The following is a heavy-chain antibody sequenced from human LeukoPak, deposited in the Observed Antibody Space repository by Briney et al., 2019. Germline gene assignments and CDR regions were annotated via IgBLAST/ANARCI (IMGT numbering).Heavy chain of an antibody. J-gene: IGHJ6*03. V-gene: IGHV4-61*08. CDR1: GGSISSGGYY. Sequence: PSQTLSLTCTVSGGSISSGGYYWSWIRQHPGKGLEWIGYIYYSGTTNYNPSLKSRVTISVDTSKNQFSLRLSSVTAADTGVYYCAREEGYYDSNSSRYYYYYMDVWGKGTTVTVSS. D-gene: IGHD3-22*01. CDR2: IYYSGTT. CDR3: AREEGYYDSNSSRYYYYYMDV.